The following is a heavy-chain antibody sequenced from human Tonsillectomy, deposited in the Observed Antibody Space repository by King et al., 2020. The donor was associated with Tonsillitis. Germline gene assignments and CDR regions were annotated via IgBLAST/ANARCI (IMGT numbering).Heavy chain of an antibody. D-gene: IGHD3-10*01. CDR1: GGTFSSYS. CDR2: IIPIFGTP. J-gene: IGHJ5*02. V-gene: IGHV1-69*01. CDR3: AREGYYGSGSRNWFDP. Sequence: QLVQSGAEVKKPGSSVKVSCKASGGTFSSYSICWVRQAPGQGLEWMGGIIPIFGTPNYAQKFQGRVTITADESTSTAYMELSSLRSDDTAVYYCAREGYYGSGSRNWFDPWGQGTLVAVSS.